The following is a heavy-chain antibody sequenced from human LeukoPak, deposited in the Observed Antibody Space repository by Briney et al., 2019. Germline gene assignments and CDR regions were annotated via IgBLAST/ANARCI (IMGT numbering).Heavy chain of an antibody. D-gene: IGHD3-3*01. J-gene: IGHJ4*01. CDR1: GLTFSRFN. V-gene: IGHV3-33*01. CDR3: ARGFLDFDF. CDR2: IWYDGTDT. Sequence: GGSLRLSCVASGLTFSRFNIHWVRQAPGKGLEWVALIWYDGTDTYYADSVKGRFTISRDDSKNTVYLQMNSLRAEDTAFYYCARGFLDFDFWGHGTLVTVSS.